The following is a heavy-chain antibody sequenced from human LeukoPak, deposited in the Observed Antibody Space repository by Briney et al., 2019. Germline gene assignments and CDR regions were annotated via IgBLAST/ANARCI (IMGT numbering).Heavy chain of an antibody. Sequence: GGSLRLSCAASGFTFRSYAIHWVRQAPGKGLEWVAVTWYDESTKYYADSVKGRFTISRDNSKNTLYLQLNSLRAEDTAVYYCAKDGGRGSIYGTLFDYWGQGTLVTVSS. CDR2: TWYDESTK. CDR1: GFTFRSYA. CDR3: AKDGGRGSIYGTLFDY. V-gene: IGHV3-33*06. J-gene: IGHJ4*02. D-gene: IGHD3-10*01.